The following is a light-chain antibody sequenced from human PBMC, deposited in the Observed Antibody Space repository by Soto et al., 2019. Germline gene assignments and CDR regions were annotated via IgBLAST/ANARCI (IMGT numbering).Light chain of an antibody. CDR1: QSVSSNY. Sequence: DIVSTQSPGTLSLSPGESATLSCRASQSVSSNYLAWYRQKPGQAPRLLIYGASSRATGIPDRFSGSGSGTDFTLTISRLGPEDFAVYYCQHYGHALWAFGQGTKVDIK. J-gene: IGKJ1*01. V-gene: IGKV3-20*01. CDR3: QHYGHALWA. CDR2: GAS.